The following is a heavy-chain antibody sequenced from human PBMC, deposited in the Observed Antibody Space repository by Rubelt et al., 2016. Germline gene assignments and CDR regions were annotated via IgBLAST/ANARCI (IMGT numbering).Heavy chain of an antibody. CDR3: AARHGTQTYGAFDL. J-gene: IGHJ3*01. V-gene: IGHV1-46*01. Sequence: QEQLVQSGAEVRKPGASVSISCKPSGHNFIGYHIHWVRQAPGQGLEWMGTITSSGGSPSYDQKFQGRVSLTRDTLELNSLRPEDTAVYFCAARHGTQTYGAFDLWGQGTKVTVSS. CDR2: ITSSGGSP. D-gene: IGHD6-13*01. CDR1: GHNFIGYH.